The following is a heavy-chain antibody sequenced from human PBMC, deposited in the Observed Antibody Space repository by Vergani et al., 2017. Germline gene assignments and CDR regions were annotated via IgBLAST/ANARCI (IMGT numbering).Heavy chain of an antibody. J-gene: IGHJ3*02. CDR2: IYTSGST. CDR1: GGSISSYY. D-gene: IGHD2-15*01. V-gene: IGHV4-4*07. CDR3: AKVLIVVVVAAKGLAFDI. Sequence: QVQLQESGPGLVKPSETLSLTCTVSGGSISSYYWSWIRQPAGKGLEWIGRIYTSGSTNYNPSLKSRVTMSVDTSKNQFSLKLSSVTAADTAVYYCAKVLIVVVVAAKGLAFDIWGQGTMVTVSS.